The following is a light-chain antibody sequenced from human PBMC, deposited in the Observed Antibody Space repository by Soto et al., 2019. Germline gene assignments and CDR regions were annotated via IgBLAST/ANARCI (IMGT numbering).Light chain of an antibody. J-gene: IGLJ3*02. CDR1: DSNIGAGYD. V-gene: IGLV1-40*01. Sequence: QSVLTQPPSVSGAPGQRVTISCTGSDSNIGAGYDVHWYQQLPGTAPKLLIFGNTNRPSGVPDRFSGSKSGTSASLAVTGLQPEDEADYYCQSYHSSVTFVVFGGGTKLTVL. CDR3: QSYHSSVTFVV. CDR2: GNT.